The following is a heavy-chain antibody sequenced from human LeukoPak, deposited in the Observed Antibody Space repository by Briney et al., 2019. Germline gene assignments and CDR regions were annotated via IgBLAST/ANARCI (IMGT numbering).Heavy chain of an antibody. Sequence: ASVKVSCKASGYTFNSYGISWVRQAPGQGLEWMGWISAYNDNTNYAQKFQGRVTMTTDTSTSTAYMEVRSLRSDDTAVYYCARVDSRSNACDYWGQGTLVTVSS. CDR2: ISAYNDNT. CDR1: GYTFNSYG. V-gene: IGHV1-18*01. J-gene: IGHJ4*02. CDR3: ARVDSRSNACDY. D-gene: IGHD4-11*01.